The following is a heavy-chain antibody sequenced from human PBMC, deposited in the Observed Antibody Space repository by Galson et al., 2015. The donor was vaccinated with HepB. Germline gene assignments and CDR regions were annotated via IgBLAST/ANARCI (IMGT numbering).Heavy chain of an antibody. D-gene: IGHD5-18*01. Sequence: SVKVSCKASGYTFTSYAMHWVRQAPGQRLEWMGWINAGNGNTKYSQKFQGRVTITRDTSASTAYMELSSLRSEDTAVYYCARGRLDTAPSDYWGQGTLVTVSS. CDR1: GYTFTSYA. V-gene: IGHV1-3*01. J-gene: IGHJ4*02. CDR3: ARGRLDTAPSDY. CDR2: INAGNGNT.